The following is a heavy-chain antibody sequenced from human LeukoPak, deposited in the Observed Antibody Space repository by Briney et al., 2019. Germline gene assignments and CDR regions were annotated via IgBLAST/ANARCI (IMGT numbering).Heavy chain of an antibody. CDR3: ARGFPSSSRWFDP. CDR1: GASISNYY. D-gene: IGHD6-6*01. V-gene: IGHV4-34*01. J-gene: IGHJ5*02. CDR2: INHSGST. Sequence: SETLSLTCTVSGASISNYYWSWIRQPPGKGLEWIGDINHSGSTHYNPSLKSRVTISVDTSNNQFSLKLHSVTAADTAVYYCARGFPSSSRWFDPWGQGTLVTVSS.